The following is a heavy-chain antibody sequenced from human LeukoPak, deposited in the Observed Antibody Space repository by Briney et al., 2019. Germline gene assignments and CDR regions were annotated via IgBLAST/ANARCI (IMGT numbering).Heavy chain of an antibody. J-gene: IGHJ6*03. CDR3: ASSSSWYPYYYYMDV. Sequence: ASVTVSCKASGYTFTSYDINWVQQATGQGLEWMGWMNPNSGNTGYAQKFQGRVTITRNTSISTAYMELSSLRSEDTAVYYCASSSSWYPYYYYMDVWGKGTTVTVSS. V-gene: IGHV1-8*03. CDR1: GYTFTSYD. CDR2: MNPNSGNT. D-gene: IGHD6-13*01.